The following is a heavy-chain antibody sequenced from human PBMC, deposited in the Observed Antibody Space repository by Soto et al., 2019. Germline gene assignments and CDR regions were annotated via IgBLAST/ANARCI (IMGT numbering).Heavy chain of an antibody. D-gene: IGHD3-22*01. Sequence: PXGSLIVSRASSGISFSSYIINWVLQAPGKGLEWVSSISSSSSYIYYADSVKGRFTISRDNAKNSLYLQMNSLRAEDTAVYYCARDIVNYDSSCRWLMGAFDIWGQGTMVTVSS. CDR2: ISSSSSYI. V-gene: IGHV3-21*01. J-gene: IGHJ3*02. CDR1: GISFSSYI. CDR3: ARDIVNYDSSCRWLMGAFDI.